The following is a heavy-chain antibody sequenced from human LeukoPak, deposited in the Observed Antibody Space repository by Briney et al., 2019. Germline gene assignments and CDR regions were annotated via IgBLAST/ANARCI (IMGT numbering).Heavy chain of an antibody. D-gene: IGHD1-7*01. CDR3: ARGGLTGTTEDYYYMDV. CDR1: GGSFSGHY. CDR2: INHSGST. V-gene: IGHV4-34*01. J-gene: IGHJ6*03. Sequence: SETLSLTCAVYGGSFSGHYWSWIRQPPGKGLEWIGEINHSGSTNYNPSLKSRVTISVDTSKNQFSLKLSSVTAADTAVYYCARGGLTGTTEDYYYMDVWGKGTTVTVSS.